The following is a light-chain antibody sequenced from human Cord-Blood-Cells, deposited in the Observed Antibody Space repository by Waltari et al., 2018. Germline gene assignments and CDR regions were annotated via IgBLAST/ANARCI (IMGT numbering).Light chain of an antibody. V-gene: IGKV4-1*01. CDR1: QSVLYSSNNKNY. J-gene: IGKJ2*01. Sequence: DIVLTQSPNSLALPLVERATINSKSSQSVLYSSNNKNYLAWYQQKPGQPPKLLIYWASTRESGVPDRFSGSGSGTDFTLTISSLQAEDVAVYYCQQYYSTPYTFGQGTKLEIK. CDR3: QQYYSTPYT. CDR2: WAS.